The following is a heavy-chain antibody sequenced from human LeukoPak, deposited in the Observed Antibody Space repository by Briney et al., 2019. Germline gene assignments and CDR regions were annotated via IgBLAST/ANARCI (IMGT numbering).Heavy chain of an antibody. Sequence: SETLSLTCTVSGGYISSYYWSWIRQPPGKGLEWIGYIYYSGSTNYNPSLKSRVTISVDTSKNQFSLKLSSVTAADTAVYYCARGPTSSLGSYYFDYWGQGTLVTVSS. D-gene: IGHD1-26*01. V-gene: IGHV4-59*01. J-gene: IGHJ4*02. CDR2: IYYSGST. CDR1: GGYISSYY. CDR3: ARGPTSSLGSYYFDY.